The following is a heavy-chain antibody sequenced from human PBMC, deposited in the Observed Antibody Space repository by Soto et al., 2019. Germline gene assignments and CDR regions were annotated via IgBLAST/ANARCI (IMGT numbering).Heavy chain of an antibody. V-gene: IGHV3-30*03. CDR2: ISYDGSNK. CDR1: GFTFSSYG. Sequence: PGGSLRLSCAASGFTFSSYGMHWVRQAPGKGLEWVALISYDGSNKYYADSVKGRFTISRDNSNSTLFLQMNSLRIEDTAIYYCARTTAWASFGGEDYWGQGTLVTVSS. D-gene: IGHD4-17*01. J-gene: IGHJ4*02. CDR3: ARTTAWASFGGEDY.